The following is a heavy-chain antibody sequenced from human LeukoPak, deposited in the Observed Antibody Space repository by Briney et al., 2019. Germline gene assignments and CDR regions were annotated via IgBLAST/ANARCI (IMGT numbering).Heavy chain of an antibody. Sequence: GGSLRLSCAASGSTFSSHGMSWVRQAPGKGLEWVSTISAAGGGTYYADSVKGRFTISRDNSKNTLYLQMHSLRAEDTAVYYCAKSGLNRFDFWGQGTLVTVSS. CDR1: GSTFSSHG. CDR2: ISAAGGGT. J-gene: IGHJ4*02. D-gene: IGHD2-15*01. CDR3: AKSGLNRFDF. V-gene: IGHV3-23*01.